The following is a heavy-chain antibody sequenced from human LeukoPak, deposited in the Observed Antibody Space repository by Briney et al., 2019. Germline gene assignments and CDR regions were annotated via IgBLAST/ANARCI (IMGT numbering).Heavy chain of an antibody. CDR3: AKGVPAVVPAAILSY. CDR2: IRYDGSNK. Sequence: GGSLRLSCAASGFTFSSYGMHWVRQAPGKGLEWVAFIRYDGSNKYYADSVKGRFTISRDNSKNTLYLQMNSLRAEDTAVYYCAKGVPAVVPAAILSYWGQGTLVTVSS. V-gene: IGHV3-30*02. D-gene: IGHD2-2*02. CDR1: GFTFSSYG. J-gene: IGHJ4*02.